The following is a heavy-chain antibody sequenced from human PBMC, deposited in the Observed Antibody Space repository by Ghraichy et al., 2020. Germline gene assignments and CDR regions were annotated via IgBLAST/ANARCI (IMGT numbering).Heavy chain of an antibody. CDR3: TRGEPRFTSGWYTDYFDY. Sequence: SETLSLTCTVSGGSVSDTSSYWSWIRQPPGKGLEYIGYIYYSGTTSYNPSLKSRVTLSIDTSENQFSLRLSSVTAADTAIYYCTRGEPRFTSGWYTDYFDYWGQGKLVTVSS. CDR1: GGSVSDTSSY. D-gene: IGHD6-13*01. CDR2: IYYSGTT. J-gene: IGHJ4*02. V-gene: IGHV4-61*01.